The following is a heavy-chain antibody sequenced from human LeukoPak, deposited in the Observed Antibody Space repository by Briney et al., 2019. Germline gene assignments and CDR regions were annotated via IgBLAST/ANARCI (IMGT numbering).Heavy chain of an antibody. D-gene: IGHD6-19*01. V-gene: IGHV4-34*01. Sequence: PSETLSLTCAVYGGSFSGYYWSWIRQPPGKGLEWIGEINHSGSTNYNPSLKSRVTISVDTSKNQFSLKLSSVTAADTAVYYCARHLIRRDYSSGWPQSRYYYYYMDVWGKGTTVTISS. CDR2: INHSGST. CDR1: GGSFSGYY. J-gene: IGHJ6*03. CDR3: ARHLIRRDYSSGWPQSRYYYYYMDV.